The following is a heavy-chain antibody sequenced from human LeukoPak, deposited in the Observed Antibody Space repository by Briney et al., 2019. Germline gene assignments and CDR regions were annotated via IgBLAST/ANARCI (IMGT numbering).Heavy chain of an antibody. CDR3: ARPFSNYGWFDP. CDR2: IWNDGSNK. CDR1: GFTFSSYA. D-gene: IGHD4-11*01. J-gene: IGHJ5*02. V-gene: IGHV3-33*08. Sequence: PGGSLRLSCAASGFTFSSYAMHGVRQAPGKGLEWVAVIWNDGSNKYYADSVKGRFTISKDNSKNTVYLQMNSLRAEDTAVYYCARPFSNYGWFDPWGLGTLVTVSS.